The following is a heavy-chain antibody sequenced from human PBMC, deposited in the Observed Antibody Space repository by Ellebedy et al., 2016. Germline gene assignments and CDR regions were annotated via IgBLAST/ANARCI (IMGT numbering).Heavy chain of an antibody. V-gene: IGHV3-7*03. CDR2: IKQDGSEK. CDR3: AKLED. D-gene: IGHD1-1*01. J-gene: IGHJ4*02. Sequence: GESLKISXAVSGFTFSSYWMSWVRQAPGKGLEWVANIKQDGSEKYYVDSVKGRFTISRDNAKNSLYLQMNSLRAEDTAVYYCAKLEDWGQGTLVTVSS. CDR1: GFTFSSYW.